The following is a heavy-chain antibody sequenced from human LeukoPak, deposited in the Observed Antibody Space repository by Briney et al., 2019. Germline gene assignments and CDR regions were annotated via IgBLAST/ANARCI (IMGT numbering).Heavy chain of an antibody. CDR1: GFTFSSYA. V-gene: IGHV3-23*01. J-gene: IGHJ5*02. CDR3: TKGSWFAP. CDR2: VSAGGAT. Sequence: PGGSLRLSCAASGFTFSSYAMSWVRQAPGKGLEWVSAVSAGGATYYADSVKGRFTISRDNSKNTMFLQMNSLRVEDTAVYYCTKGSWFAPWGQGTLVTVST.